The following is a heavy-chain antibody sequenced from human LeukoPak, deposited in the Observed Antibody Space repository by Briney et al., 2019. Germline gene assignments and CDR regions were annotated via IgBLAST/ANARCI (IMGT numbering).Heavy chain of an antibody. V-gene: IGHV4-39*01. CDR3: ARLYYYDSSGYYFDY. Sequence: PSETPSLTCTVSGGSISSSSYYWGWIRQPPGKGLEWIGSIYYSGSTYYNPSLKSRVTISVDTSKNQFSLKLSSVTAADTAVYYCARLYYYDSSGYYFDYWGQGTLVTVSS. D-gene: IGHD3-22*01. J-gene: IGHJ4*02. CDR2: IYYSGST. CDR1: GGSISSSSYY.